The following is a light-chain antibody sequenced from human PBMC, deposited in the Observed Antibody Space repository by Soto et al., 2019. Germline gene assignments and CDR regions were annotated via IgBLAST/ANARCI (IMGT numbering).Light chain of an antibody. CDR1: SSNIGNKY. V-gene: IGLV1-51*02. CDR2: ENN. CDR3: GTWDSSLSGGV. Sequence: QSALTQPPSVSAALGQKVTISCSGSSSNIGNKYVSWYQQLPGTAPKLLIYENNKRPSGIPDRFSGSKSGTSATLGITGLQTGDEADYYCGTWDSSLSGGVFGGGTKLTVL. J-gene: IGLJ2*01.